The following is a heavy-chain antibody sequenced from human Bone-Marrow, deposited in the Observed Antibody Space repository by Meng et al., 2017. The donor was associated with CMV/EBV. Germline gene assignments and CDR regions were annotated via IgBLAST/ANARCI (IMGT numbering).Heavy chain of an antibody. CDR2: INPNSGGT. Sequence: ASVKVSCKASGGTFSSYTISWVRQAPGQGLEWMGWINPNSGGTNYAQKFQGRVTMTRDTSISTAYMELSRLRSDDTAVYYCVSVMIVVNRRYYYYGMDVWGQGTTVTVSS. V-gene: IGHV1-2*02. J-gene: IGHJ6*02. D-gene: IGHD3-22*01. CDR1: GGTFSSYT. CDR3: VSVMIVVNRRYYYYGMDV.